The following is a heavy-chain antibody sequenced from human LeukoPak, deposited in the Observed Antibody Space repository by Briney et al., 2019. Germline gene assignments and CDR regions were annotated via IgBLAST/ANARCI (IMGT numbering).Heavy chain of an antibody. CDR3: AKDYSIWGFWDY. J-gene: IGHJ4*02. D-gene: IGHD5/OR15-5a*01. CDR2: ISGSGGST. CDR1: GFTFRSYS. V-gene: IGHV3-23*01. Sequence: PGGSLRLSCAASGFTFRSYSMNWVRQAPGKGLEWVSAISGSGGSTYYADSVKGRFTISRDNSKNTLYLQMNSLRAEDTAVYYCAKDYSIWGFWDYWGQGTLVTVSS.